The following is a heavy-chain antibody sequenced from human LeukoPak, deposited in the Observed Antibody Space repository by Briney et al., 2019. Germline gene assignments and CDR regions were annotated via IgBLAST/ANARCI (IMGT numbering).Heavy chain of an antibody. CDR2: ISGFSGNT. CDR1: GYKFSNYG. CDR3: ARDPEHFDLYESSGQLDS. J-gene: IGHJ4*02. D-gene: IGHD3-22*01. Sequence: GASVKVSCKASGYKFSNYGISWVRQAPGQGLEWMGWISGFSGNTNYAQKFQDRVTLGTDTSTSTVYMDLRSLISDDTAVYYCARDPEHFDLYESSGQLDSWGQGTQVTVSS. V-gene: IGHV1-18*01.